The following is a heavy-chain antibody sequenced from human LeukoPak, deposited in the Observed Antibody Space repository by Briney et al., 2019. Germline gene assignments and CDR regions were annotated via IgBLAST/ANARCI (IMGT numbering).Heavy chain of an antibody. D-gene: IGHD6-13*01. Sequence: GGSLRLSCAASAFTFSSYWMHWVCQGPGKGLVWVARINSDGTTTNYADSVKGRFTISRDNARNTLYLQMNSLTADDTAVYYCARGYYSGSRIDYWGQGTLVTV. CDR3: ARGYYSGSRIDY. J-gene: IGHJ4*02. V-gene: IGHV3-74*01. CDR2: INSDGTTT. CDR1: AFTFSSYW.